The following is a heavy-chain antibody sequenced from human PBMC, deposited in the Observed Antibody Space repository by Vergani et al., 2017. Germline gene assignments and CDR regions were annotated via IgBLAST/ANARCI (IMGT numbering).Heavy chain of an antibody. Sequence: QVQLVDSGGGVVQPGGSLRLSCAASGFTFSDYAMHWVRQAPGKGLEWVAFISYDGSNKYYADSVKGRFTISRDNSKNTLYLQMNSLRTEDTAVYFCAKVRDANQLPHSWSQGTLVTVSS. V-gene: IGHV3-30*02. D-gene: IGHD2-2*01. J-gene: IGHJ4*02. CDR1: GFTFSDYA. CDR3: AKVRDANQLPHS. CDR2: ISYDGSNK.